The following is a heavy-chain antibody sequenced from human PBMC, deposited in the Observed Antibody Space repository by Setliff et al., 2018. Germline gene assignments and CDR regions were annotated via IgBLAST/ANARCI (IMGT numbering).Heavy chain of an antibody. J-gene: IGHJ6*03. CDR1: GGSISSYY. V-gene: IGHV4-4*07. CDR3: AREQWLDPPGYYYMDV. Sequence: SETLSLTCTVSGGSISSYYRSWIRRPAGKGLEWIGHIYIGGSANYNPSLKSRVTMSIDTSKNQFSLKLNSVTAADMAVYYCAREQWLDPPGYYYMDVWAKGTTVTVSS. CDR2: IYIGGSA. D-gene: IGHD6-19*01.